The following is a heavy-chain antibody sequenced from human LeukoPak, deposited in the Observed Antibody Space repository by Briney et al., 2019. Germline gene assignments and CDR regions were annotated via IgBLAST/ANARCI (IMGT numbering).Heavy chain of an antibody. D-gene: IGHD3-10*01. J-gene: IGHJ4*02. Sequence: GASVKVSCKASGYTFTSYYMHWVRQAPGQGLEWMGIINPSGGSTSYAQKFQGRVTMTRDTSTSTVYMELSSLRSEDTAVYHCAREQQPGVIMSNFDYWGQGTRVTVSS. CDR1: GYTFTSYY. CDR3: AREQQPGVIMSNFDY. V-gene: IGHV1-46*01. CDR2: INPSGGST.